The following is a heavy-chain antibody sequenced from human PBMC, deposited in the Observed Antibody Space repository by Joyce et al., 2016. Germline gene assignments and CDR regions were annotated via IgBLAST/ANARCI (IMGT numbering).Heavy chain of an antibody. J-gene: IGHJ4*02. D-gene: IGHD3-9*01. Sequence: QEQLVESGGGVVQPGRSLRLSCEASGFTFRTYGMHWVRQAPGKGLEWVAVIWFDGSNKFYADSVKGRFTGSRDNSRNTLYLQMNSLRAEDTAVYYCARDPALRYFDWLLCGIDYWGQGTLVTVSS. CDR1: GFTFRTYG. V-gene: IGHV3-33*01. CDR2: IWFDGSNK. CDR3: ARDPALRYFDWLLCGIDY.